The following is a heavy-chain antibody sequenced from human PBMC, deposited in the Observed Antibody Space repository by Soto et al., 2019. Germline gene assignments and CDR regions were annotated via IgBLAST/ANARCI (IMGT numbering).Heavy chain of an antibody. CDR2: ISSSGSTI. CDR1: GFTFSDYY. V-gene: IGHV3-11*01. J-gene: IGHJ6*03. Sequence: PGGSLRLSCAASGFTFSDYYMSWIRQAPGKGLEWVSYISSSGSTIYYADSVKGRFTISRDNAKNSLYVQMNSLRAEDTAVYYCAREGGCRSTSCPSGQYYMDVWGKGTTVTVSS. D-gene: IGHD2-2*01. CDR3: AREGGCRSTSCPSGQYYMDV.